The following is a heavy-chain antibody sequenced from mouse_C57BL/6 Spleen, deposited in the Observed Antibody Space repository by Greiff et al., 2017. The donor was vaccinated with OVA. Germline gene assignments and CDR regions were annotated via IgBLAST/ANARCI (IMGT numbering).Heavy chain of an antibody. CDR1: GYTFTSYW. D-gene: IGHD3-3*01. CDR3: TRENVGLGYYFDY. Sequence: VQLQQSGTVLARPGASVKMSCKTSGYTFTSYWMHWVKQRPGQGLEWIGAIYPGNSDTSYNQKFKGKAKLTAVTSASTAYMELSSLTNEDSAVYYCTRENVGLGYYFDYWGQGTTLTVSS. V-gene: IGHV1-5*01. CDR2: IYPGNSDT. J-gene: IGHJ2*01.